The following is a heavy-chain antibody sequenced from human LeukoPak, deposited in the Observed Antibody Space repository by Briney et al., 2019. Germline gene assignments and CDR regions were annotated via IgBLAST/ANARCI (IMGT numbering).Heavy chain of an antibody. CDR1: GGSISSYH. Sequence: SETLSLTCTVSGGSISSYHWSWIRQPPGKGLEWIGYIHYSGSTYYNPSLKSRVTISEDTSKNQFSLKLSSVTAADTAVYYCARLANWAQDDYWGQGALVTVSS. D-gene: IGHD7-27*01. V-gene: IGHV4-59*08. J-gene: IGHJ4*02. CDR3: ARLANWAQDDY. CDR2: IHYSGST.